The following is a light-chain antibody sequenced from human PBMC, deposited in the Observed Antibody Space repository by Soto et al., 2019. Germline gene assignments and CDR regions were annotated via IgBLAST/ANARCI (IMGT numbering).Light chain of an antibody. CDR2: GAS. Sequence: EMGLTQSPGTLSLSPGERATLSCRASQSVSSSYLAWYQQKPGQAPRLLIYGASTRATGIPARFSGSGSGTEFTLTISSLQSEDFAVYHCQQYNNWPLTFGGGTKVDIK. CDR3: QQYNNWPLT. J-gene: IGKJ4*01. CDR1: QSVSSSY. V-gene: IGKV3-15*01.